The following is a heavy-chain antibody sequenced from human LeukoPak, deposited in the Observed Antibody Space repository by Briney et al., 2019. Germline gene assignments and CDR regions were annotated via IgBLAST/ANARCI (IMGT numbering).Heavy chain of an antibody. CDR1: GFTLSNYW. CDR2: ISPDGSQT. V-gene: IGHV3-74*01. Sequence: GGSLRLSCAASGFTLSNYWMHWVRQAPGKGLMWVSQISPDGSQTFYADSVKGRFTISRDNAKNTLFLQMDSLRAEDTALYYCVRSLRSADFWGQGTLVTVSS. CDR3: VRSLRSADF. J-gene: IGHJ4*02.